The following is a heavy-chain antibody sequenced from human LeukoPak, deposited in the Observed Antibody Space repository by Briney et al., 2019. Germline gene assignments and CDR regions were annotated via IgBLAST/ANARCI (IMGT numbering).Heavy chain of an antibody. CDR1: GFTFDDYA. CDR2: ISWNSGSI. CDR3: AKGYTAMVRGSRFDP. D-gene: IGHD5-18*01. J-gene: IGHJ5*02. V-gene: IGHV3-9*01. Sequence: GGSLRLSCAASGFTFDDYAMHWVRQAPGKGLEWVSGISWNSGSIGYADSVKGRFTISRDNAKNSLYLQMNSLRAEDTALYYCAKGYTAMVRGSRFDPWGQGTLVTVSS.